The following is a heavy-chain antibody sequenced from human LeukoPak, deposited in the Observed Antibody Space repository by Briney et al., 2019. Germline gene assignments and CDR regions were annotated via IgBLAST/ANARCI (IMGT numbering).Heavy chain of an antibody. D-gene: IGHD3-22*01. V-gene: IGHV3-7*03. CDR3: AKSDTPYYYDSSGYYSY. CDR2: IEQDGSEK. CDR1: GFTFNNYW. Sequence: GGSLRLSCAASGFTFNNYWMNWVRQAPGKGLEWVANIEQDGSEKYYVDSVKSRFTISRDNAKNSLSLQMNSLRAEDMALYYCAKSDTPYYYDSSGYYSYWGQGTLVTVSS. J-gene: IGHJ4*02.